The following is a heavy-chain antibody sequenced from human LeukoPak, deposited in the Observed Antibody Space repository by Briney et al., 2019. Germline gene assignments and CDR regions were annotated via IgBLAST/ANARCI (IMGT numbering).Heavy chain of an antibody. J-gene: IGHJ4*02. CDR3: ARRQGCSSTSYPPDY. CDR1: GYSFNTYW. Sequence: PGESLKISCRGSGYSFNTYWIGWVRQMPGKGLEWMGIIYPGDSDTRYSPSFQGQVTMSADKSINTAYLQWSSLKASDTAMYYCARRQGCSSTSYPPDYWGQGTLVTVPS. CDR2: IYPGDSDT. D-gene: IGHD2-2*01. V-gene: IGHV5-51*01.